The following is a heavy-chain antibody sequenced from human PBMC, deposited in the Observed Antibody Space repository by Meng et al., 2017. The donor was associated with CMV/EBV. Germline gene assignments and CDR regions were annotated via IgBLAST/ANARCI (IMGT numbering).Heavy chain of an antibody. Sequence: SETLSLTCTVSGGSVSSGSYYWSWIRQPPGKGLEWIGYIYYSGSTNYNPSLKSRVTISVDTSKNQFSLKLGSVTAADTAVYYCARGWELQYWGQGTLVTVSS. V-gene: IGHV4-61*01. CDR2: IYYSGST. CDR1: GGSVSSGSYY. J-gene: IGHJ4*02. CDR3: ARGWELQY. D-gene: IGHD1-26*01.